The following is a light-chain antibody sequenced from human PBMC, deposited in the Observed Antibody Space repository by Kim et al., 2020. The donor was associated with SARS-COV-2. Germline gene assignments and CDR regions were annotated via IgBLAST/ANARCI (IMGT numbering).Light chain of an antibody. J-gene: IGLJ2*01. CDR2: GKN. V-gene: IGLV3-19*01. Sequence: SSELTQDPAVSVALGQTVRITCQGDSLRSYYASWYQQKPGQAPVLVIYGKNNRPSGIPDRFSGSSSGNTASLTIPGAQAEDEADYYCNSRDSSGNHREVFGGGTQLTVL. CDR1: SLRSYY. CDR3: NSRDSSGNHREV.